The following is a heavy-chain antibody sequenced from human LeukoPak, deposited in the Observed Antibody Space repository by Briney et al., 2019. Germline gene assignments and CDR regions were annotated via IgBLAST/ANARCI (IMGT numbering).Heavy chain of an antibody. D-gene: IGHD3-22*01. J-gene: IGHJ4*02. CDR2: IYSGGST. CDR1: EFSVGSNY. Sequence: GGSLRLSCAASEFSVGSNYMTWVRQAPGKGLEWVSLIYSGGSTYCADSVKGRFTIPRDNSKNTLYLQMNSLRAEDTAVYYCAKDRTTYYYDSSGDYWGQGTLVTVSS. V-gene: IGHV3-66*01. CDR3: AKDRTTYYYDSSGDY.